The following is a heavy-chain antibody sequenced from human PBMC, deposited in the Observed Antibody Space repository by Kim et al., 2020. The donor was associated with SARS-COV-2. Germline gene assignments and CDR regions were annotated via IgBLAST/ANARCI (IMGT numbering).Heavy chain of an antibody. D-gene: IGHD3-3*01. CDR3: ARDPRDSSYYDFWSGPPFGGWWYFDL. CDR2: IYYSGST. J-gene: IGHJ2*01. V-gene: IGHV4-59*13. CDR1: GGSINSYY. Sequence: SETLSLTCTVSGGSINSYYWSWIRQPPGKGLEWIGYIYYSGSTNYNPSLKSRVTISVDTSKNQFSLKLSSVTAADTAVYYCARDPRDSSYYDFWSGPPFGGWWYFDLWGRGTLVTVSS.